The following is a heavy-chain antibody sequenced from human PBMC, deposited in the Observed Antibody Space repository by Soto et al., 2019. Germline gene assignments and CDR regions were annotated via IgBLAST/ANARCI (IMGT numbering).Heavy chain of an antibody. CDR3: ARDLVWEYQLQIDY. J-gene: IGHJ4*02. CDR2: INAGNGNT. CDR1: GYTFTSYA. V-gene: IGHV1-3*01. Sequence: QIQLVQSRAEVKKPGASVKVACKASGYTFTSYAMHWVRQAPGQRLEWMGWINAGNGNTKYSQKFQGRVTITRDTSASTAYMELSSLRSEDTAVYYCARDLVWEYQLQIDYWGQGTLVTVSS. D-gene: IGHD2-2*01.